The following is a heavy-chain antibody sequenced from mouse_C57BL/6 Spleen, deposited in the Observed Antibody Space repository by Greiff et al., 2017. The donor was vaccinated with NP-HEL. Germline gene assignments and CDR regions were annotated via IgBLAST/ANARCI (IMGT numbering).Heavy chain of an antibody. CDR3: ARGWAQDWYFDV. D-gene: IGHD1-1*02. Sequence: EVQLQESGPGMVKPSQSLSLTCTVTGYSITSGYDWHWIRHFPGNKLEWMGYISYSGSTNYNPSLKSRISITHDTSKNHFFLKLNSVTTEDTATYYCARGWAQDWYFDVWGTGTTVTVSS. CDR1: GYSITSGYD. J-gene: IGHJ1*03. V-gene: IGHV3-1*01. CDR2: ISYSGST.